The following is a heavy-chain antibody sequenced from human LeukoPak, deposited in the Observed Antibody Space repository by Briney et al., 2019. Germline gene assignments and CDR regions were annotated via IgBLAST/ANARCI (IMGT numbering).Heavy chain of an antibody. Sequence: SETLSLTCTVSGDSISSYYWSWIRQPPGKGLEWIGYIYYSGSTNYNPSLKSRATISVDTSKNQFSLKLSSVTAADTAVYYCARAPGIAAAGVYYYYGMDVWGQGTTVTVSS. CDR1: GDSISSYY. CDR3: ARAPGIAAAGVYYYYGMDV. D-gene: IGHD6-13*01. J-gene: IGHJ6*02. V-gene: IGHV4-59*01. CDR2: IYYSGST.